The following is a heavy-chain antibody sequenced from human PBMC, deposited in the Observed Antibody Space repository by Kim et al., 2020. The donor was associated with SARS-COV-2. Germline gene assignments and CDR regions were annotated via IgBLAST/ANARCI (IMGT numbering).Heavy chain of an antibody. CDR1: GYTFTDYY. D-gene: IGHD3-3*01. Sequence: ASVNVSCKASGYTFTDYYMHWVRQAPGQGLEWMGWINPNSGATKHAQKFQGRVTMTRDTSINTAYMELSSLRSDDTAVYYCARDKEGGVLRFLEWLSSFEYWGQGTLVTVSS. J-gene: IGHJ4*02. V-gene: IGHV1-2*02. CDR2: INPNSGAT. CDR3: ARDKEGGVLRFLEWLSSFEY.